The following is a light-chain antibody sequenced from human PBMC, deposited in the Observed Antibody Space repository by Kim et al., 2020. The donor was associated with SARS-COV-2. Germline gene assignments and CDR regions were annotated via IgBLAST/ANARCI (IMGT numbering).Light chain of an antibody. J-gene: IGKJ4*01. Sequence: VSPGETATLSCRASQSINNKLAWYQQKHGQAPRLLIYDASTRATGISARFSGSGSGTEFTLTISSLQSEDFAVYHCQQYNTWTSLSFGGGTKVDIK. CDR1: QSINNK. CDR3: QQYNTWTSLS. CDR2: DAS. V-gene: IGKV3-15*01.